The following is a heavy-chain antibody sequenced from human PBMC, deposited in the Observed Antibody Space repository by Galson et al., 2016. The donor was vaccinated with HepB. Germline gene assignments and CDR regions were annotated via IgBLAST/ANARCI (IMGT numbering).Heavy chain of an antibody. J-gene: IGHJ3*01. D-gene: IGHD1-26*01. CDR3: ASTKDHVLARATYDAFDF. CDR2: ISSSGDTI. V-gene: IGHV3-11*01. Sequence: SLRLSCAASGVSVSVNYMTWIRQSPGKGLEWISYISSSGDTIFYADSVKGRFTISRDNANNSLYLQMNSLRAEDTAVYYCASTKDHVLARATYDAFDFWGQGTLVTVSS. CDR1: GVSVSVNY.